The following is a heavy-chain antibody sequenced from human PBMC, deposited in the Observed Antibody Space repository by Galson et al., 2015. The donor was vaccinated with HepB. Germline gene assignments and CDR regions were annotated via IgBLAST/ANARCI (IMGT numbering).Heavy chain of an antibody. CDR1: GGTFSSYA. D-gene: IGHD6-13*01. Sequence: SVKVSCKASGGTFSSYAISWVRQAPEQGLEWMGGIIPIFGTANYAQKFQGRVTITADESTSTAYMELSSLRSEDTAVYYCARESVAAAGPYYYYGMDVWGQGTTVTVSS. CDR3: ARESVAAAGPYYYYGMDV. V-gene: IGHV1-69*13. CDR2: IIPIFGTA. J-gene: IGHJ6*02.